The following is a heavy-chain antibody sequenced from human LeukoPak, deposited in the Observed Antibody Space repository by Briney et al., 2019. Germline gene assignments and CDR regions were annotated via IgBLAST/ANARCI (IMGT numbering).Heavy chain of an antibody. J-gene: IGHJ4*02. V-gene: IGHV3-21*01. Sequence: GGSLRLSCTASGFTFSSYSMNWVRQAPGKGLEWVSSISSGSNNIYYADSVKGRFAISRDNAKNSLCLQMDSLRADDTAVYYCGRVRCSGGTCYTYSSDWAFEFWGQGSLVIVSS. D-gene: IGHD2-15*01. CDR1: GFTFSSYS. CDR3: GRVRCSGGTCYTYSSDWAFEF. CDR2: ISSGSNNI.